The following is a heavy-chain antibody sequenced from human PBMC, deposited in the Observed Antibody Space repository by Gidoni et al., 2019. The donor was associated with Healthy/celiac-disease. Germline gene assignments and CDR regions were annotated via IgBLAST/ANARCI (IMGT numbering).Heavy chain of an antibody. CDR1: GGTFSSYA. J-gene: IGHJ6*02. D-gene: IGHD1-26*01. Sequence: QVQLVQSGAEVKKPGSSVQFSCTASGGTFSSYAISWVRQAPGHGLEWMGGIIPIFGTANSAQTFQGRVTITADESTSTAYMELSSLRSEDTAVYYCARMWGAYYYYGMDVWGQGTTVTVSS. CDR2: IIPIFGTA. CDR3: ARMWGAYYYYGMDV. V-gene: IGHV1-69*01.